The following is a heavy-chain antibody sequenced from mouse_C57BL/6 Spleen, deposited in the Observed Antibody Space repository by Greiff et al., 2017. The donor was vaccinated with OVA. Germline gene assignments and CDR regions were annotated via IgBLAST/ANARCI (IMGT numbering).Heavy chain of an antibody. V-gene: IGHV1-4*01. CDR2: INHSSGYT. J-gene: IGHJ4*01. Sequence: QVQLQQSGAELARPGASVKMSCKASGYTFTSYTMHWVKQRPGQGLEWIGYINHSSGYTKYNQKFKYKATVNSDKSSSTAYMKLSRLSSEDSAVYYCARWGPYYYGSSYYAMDYWGQGTSVTVSS. D-gene: IGHD1-1*01. CDR1: GYTFTSYT. CDR3: ARWGPYYYGSSYYAMDY.